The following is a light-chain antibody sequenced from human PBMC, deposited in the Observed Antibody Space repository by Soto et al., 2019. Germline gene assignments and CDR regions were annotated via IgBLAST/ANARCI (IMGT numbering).Light chain of an antibody. CDR3: SSYTNSSTYV. V-gene: IGLV2-18*02. CDR1: SSDVGSYNR. J-gene: IGLJ1*01. CDR2: EVS. Sequence: QSVLTQPPSVSGSPGHSVTISCTGTSSDVGSYNRVSWYQQPPGTAPKLMIYEVSDRPSGVPDRFSGSKSGNTASLTISGLQAEDEADYYCSSYTNSSTYVFGTGTKVTVL.